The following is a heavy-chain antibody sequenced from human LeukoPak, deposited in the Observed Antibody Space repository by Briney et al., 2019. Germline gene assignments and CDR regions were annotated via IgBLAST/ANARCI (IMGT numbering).Heavy chain of an antibody. V-gene: IGHV4-59*01. CDR1: GGSISSYY. J-gene: IGHJ4*02. CDR2: IYYSGSS. D-gene: IGHD5-18*01. CDR3: ASSVDTSMVNY. Sequence: PSETLSLTCTVSGGSISSYYWSWIRQPPGKGLEWIGYIYYSGSSNYNPCLKSQVNISVDTSKDQFSLKVSSVPAADTAVYYCASSVDTSMVNYWGQGTLVTVSS.